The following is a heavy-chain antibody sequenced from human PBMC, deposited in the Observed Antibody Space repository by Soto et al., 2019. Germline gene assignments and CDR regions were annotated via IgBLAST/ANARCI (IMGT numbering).Heavy chain of an antibody. CDR2: IYSGGST. J-gene: IGHJ6*02. CDR3: ARDRIPTGMDV. Sequence: EVQLVESGGGLVQPGGSLRLSCAASGFTVSGNYMGRVRQAPGKGLEWVSVIYSGGSTYYADSVKGRFTISRDNSKNTLYLQTNSLRAEDTAVYYCARDRIPTGMDVWGQGTTVTVSS. CDR1: GFTVSGNY. V-gene: IGHV3-66*01.